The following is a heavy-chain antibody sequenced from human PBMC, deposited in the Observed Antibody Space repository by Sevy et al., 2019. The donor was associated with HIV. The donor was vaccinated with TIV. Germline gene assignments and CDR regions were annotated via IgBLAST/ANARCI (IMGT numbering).Heavy chain of an antibody. J-gene: IGHJ5*02. V-gene: IGHV3-30*03. Sequence: GGSLRLSCAASEFTFSSYGMHWVRQAPGKGLEWVAVISYDGNNKYYTDSVKGRFTISRDNSKNTLYLQMNSLRAEDTAVYYCARDIDYYDSSSWFDPWGQGTLVTVSS. CDR2: ISYDGNNK. CDR3: ARDIDYYDSSSWFDP. D-gene: IGHD3-22*01. CDR1: EFTFSSYG.